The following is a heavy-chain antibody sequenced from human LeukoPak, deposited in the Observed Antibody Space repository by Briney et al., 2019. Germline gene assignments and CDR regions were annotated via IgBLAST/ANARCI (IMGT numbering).Heavy chain of an antibody. CDR3: ARVARDYYYFDY. CDR1: GGSISSGGYY. V-gene: IGHV4-31*03. Sequence: PSQTLSLTCTVSGGSISSGGYYWSWIRQHPGKGLEWIGYIYYSGSTYYNPSLKSRVTISVDTSKNQFSLKLSSVTAADTAVYYCARVARDYYYFDYWGQGTLVTVSS. D-gene: IGHD4-17*01. J-gene: IGHJ4*02. CDR2: IYYSGST.